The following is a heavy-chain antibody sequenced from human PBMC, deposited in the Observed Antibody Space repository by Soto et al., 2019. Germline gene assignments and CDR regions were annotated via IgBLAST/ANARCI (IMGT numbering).Heavy chain of an antibody. Sequence: QVQLVESGGGVVQPGRSLRLSCAASGFTFSSYAMHWVRQAPGKGLEWVAVISYDGSNKYYADSVKGRFTISRDNSKNTLYLQMNSLRAEYTAVYYCARDRLRYNWNDFPYYYYGMDVWGQGTTVNVSS. D-gene: IGHD1-1*01. V-gene: IGHV3-30-3*01. CDR3: ARDRLRYNWNDFPYYYYGMDV. J-gene: IGHJ6*02. CDR1: GFTFSSYA. CDR2: ISYDGSNK.